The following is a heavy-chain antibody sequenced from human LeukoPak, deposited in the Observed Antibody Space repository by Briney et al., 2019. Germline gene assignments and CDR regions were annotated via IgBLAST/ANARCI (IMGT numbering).Heavy chain of an antibody. CDR1: GFTFSSYW. V-gene: IGHV3-7*03. CDR3: ARVEKDDILTGYLDY. J-gene: IGHJ4*02. D-gene: IGHD3-9*01. CDR2: IKQDGSEK. Sequence: PGGSLRLSCAASGFTFSSYWMSWVRQAPGKGLEWVANIKQDGSEKYYVDSVKGRFTISRDNAKNSLYPQMNSLRAEDTAVYYCARVEKDDILTGYLDYWGQGTLVTVSS.